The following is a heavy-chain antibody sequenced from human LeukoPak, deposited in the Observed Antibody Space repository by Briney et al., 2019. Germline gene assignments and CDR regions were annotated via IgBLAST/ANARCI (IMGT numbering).Heavy chain of an antibody. CDR1: GFTVSSNY. Sequence: GGSLRLSCAASGFTVSSNYMSWVRQAPGKGLEWVSVIFSGGTTYYADSVKGRFTISRHNSENTLYLQMNSLRGEDTAVYYCARDKTSSGGMGFHDAFDIWGQGTMVTVSS. CDR3: ARDKTSSGGMGFHDAFDI. CDR2: IFSGGTT. J-gene: IGHJ3*02. V-gene: IGHV3-53*04. D-gene: IGHD6-19*01.